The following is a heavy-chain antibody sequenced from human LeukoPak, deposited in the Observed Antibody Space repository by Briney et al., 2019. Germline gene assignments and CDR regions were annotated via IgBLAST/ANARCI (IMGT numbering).Heavy chain of an antibody. CDR3: TGNYYGSGSYADFDY. CDR2: IRSTANGYAT. V-gene: IGHV3-73*01. D-gene: IGHD3-10*01. CDR1: GFIFSDYY. J-gene: IGHJ4*02. Sequence: GGSLRLSCAASGFIFSDYYMGWVRQASGKGLEWVGRIRSTANGYATAYAASVKGRFTISRDDSKNTAYLQMDSLKTEDTAVYYCTGNYYGSGSYADFDYWGQGTLVTVSS.